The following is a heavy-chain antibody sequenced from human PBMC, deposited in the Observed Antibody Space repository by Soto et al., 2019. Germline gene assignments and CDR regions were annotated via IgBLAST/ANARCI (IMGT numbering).Heavy chain of an antibody. D-gene: IGHD5-12*01. Sequence: PSETLSLTCAVYGGSFSGYYWSWIRQPPGKGLEWIGEINHSGSTNYNPSLKSRVTISVDTSKNQFSLKLSSVTAADTAVYYCARGWVATMGPNFDYWGQGTLVTVSS. J-gene: IGHJ4*02. V-gene: IGHV4-34*01. CDR1: GGSFSGYY. CDR2: INHSGST. CDR3: ARGWVATMGPNFDY.